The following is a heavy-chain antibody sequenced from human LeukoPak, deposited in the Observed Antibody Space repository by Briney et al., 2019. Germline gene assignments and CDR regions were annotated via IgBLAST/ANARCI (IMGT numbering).Heavy chain of an antibody. CDR1: GPSISSHY. CDR3: ARAAGRDTTSGLDFDY. J-gene: IGHJ4*02. D-gene: IGHD1-26*01. CDR2: IYSSRS. V-gene: IGHV4-4*07. Sequence: AETLSLTCPVSGPSISSHYWSWLRQPAGKGLEWLRRIYSSRSIYNPSLKSRVTGSVDTSKNQFYLKLSPVTDGVTAVYYCARAAGRDTTSGLDFDYWGQGILVTVSS.